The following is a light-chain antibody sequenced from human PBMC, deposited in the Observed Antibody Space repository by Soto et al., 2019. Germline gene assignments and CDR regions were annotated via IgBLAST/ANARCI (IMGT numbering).Light chain of an antibody. V-gene: IGKV3-15*01. J-gene: IGKJ4*01. CDR3: QQYNNWPLT. CDR2: RAF. Sequence: EIVMTQSPGTLSLSPGERATLSCRASLSVSSDLAWYRQKPGQAPRLLIYRAFTRATGIPARFSGSGFGTDFTLTISSLQSKDFAVYYCQQYNNWPLTFGGGTKVEIK. CDR1: LSVSSD.